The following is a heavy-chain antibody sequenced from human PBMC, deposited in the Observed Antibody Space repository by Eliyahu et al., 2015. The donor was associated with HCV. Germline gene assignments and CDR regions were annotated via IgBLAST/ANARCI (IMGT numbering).Heavy chain of an antibody. V-gene: IGHV4-34*01. D-gene: IGHD3-22*01. CDR1: GGSFSGYY. Sequence: QVQLQQWGAGLLKPSETLSLTCAVYGGSFSGYYWSWIRQPPGKGLEWIGEINHSGSTNYNPSLKSRVTISVDTSKNQFSLKLSSVTAADTAVYYCASAIYYDRFDYWGQGTLVTVSS. CDR2: INHSGST. CDR3: ASAIYYDRFDY. J-gene: IGHJ4*02.